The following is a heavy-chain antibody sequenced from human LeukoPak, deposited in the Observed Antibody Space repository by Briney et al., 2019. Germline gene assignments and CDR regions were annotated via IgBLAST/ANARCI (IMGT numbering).Heavy chain of an antibody. CDR2: IYYSGST. D-gene: IGHD2-21*02. V-gene: IGHV4-39*01. Sequence: SETLSLTCTVSGGSISSSSYYWGWIRQPPGKGLEWIGSIYYSGSTYYNPSLKSRVTISVGTSKNQFSLKLSSVTAADTAVYYCARLCGGDCYSDYWGQGTLVTVSS. CDR3: ARLCGGDCYSDY. CDR1: GGSISSSSYY. J-gene: IGHJ4*02.